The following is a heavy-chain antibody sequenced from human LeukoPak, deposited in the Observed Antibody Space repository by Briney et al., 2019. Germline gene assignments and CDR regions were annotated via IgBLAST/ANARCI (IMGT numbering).Heavy chain of an antibody. CDR1: GFTFSSYS. CDR2: ISSSSSYI. V-gene: IGHV3-21*01. CDR3: ARGSRFLEWLSHEVPNWFDP. J-gene: IGHJ5*02. Sequence: GSLRLSCAASGFTFSSYSMNWVRQAPGKGLEWVSSISSSSSYIYYADSVKGRFTISRDNAKNSLYLQMNSLRAEDTAVYYCARGSRFLEWLSHEVPNWFDPWGLGTLVTVSS. D-gene: IGHD3-3*01.